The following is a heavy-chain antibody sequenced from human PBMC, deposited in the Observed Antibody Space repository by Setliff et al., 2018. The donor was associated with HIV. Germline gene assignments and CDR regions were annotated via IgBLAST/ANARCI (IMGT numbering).Heavy chain of an antibody. CDR1: GYTFSGYY. CDR3: ARESRDIVATSPLDY. CDR2: INLNSGGT. D-gene: IGHD5-12*01. V-gene: IGHV1-2*04. J-gene: IGHJ4*02. Sequence: ASVKVSCKASGYTFSGYYMHWVRQAPGQGLEWMGWINLNSGGTNYAQKFQGWVTMTRDTSISTACMELSRLISDDTAVYYCARESRDIVATSPLDYWGQGTLVTVSS.